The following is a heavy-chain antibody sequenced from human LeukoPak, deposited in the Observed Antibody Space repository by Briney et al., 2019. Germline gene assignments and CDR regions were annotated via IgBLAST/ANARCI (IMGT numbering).Heavy chain of an antibody. D-gene: IGHD4-11*01. CDR3: ARAPKGMTTVRYYYYYYMDV. V-gene: IGHV4-31*03. CDR2: IYYNGRT. CDR1: GGSISSNDYY. J-gene: IGHJ6*03. Sequence: SETLSLTCTVSGGSISSNDYYWCWIRQHPGKGLGWIGYIYYNGRTFYNPSLKTRVTISVDTSKNQFSLKLSSVTAADTAVYYCARAPKGMTTVRYYYYYYMDVWGKGTTVTVSS.